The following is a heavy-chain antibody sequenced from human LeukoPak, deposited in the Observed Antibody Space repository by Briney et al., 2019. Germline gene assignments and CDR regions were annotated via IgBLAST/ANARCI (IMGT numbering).Heavy chain of an antibody. CDR1: GFTFSNYG. Sequence: GGSLRLSCAASGFTFSNYGMSWVRQAPGKGLEWVSTISGSGSATYNAGSVKGRFTTSRDNSNNKLYLQMNSLRAEDTAVYYCAKTEAPAAIRAGSDYWGQGTLATVSS. J-gene: IGHJ4*02. V-gene: IGHV3-23*01. CDR2: ISGSGSAT. CDR3: AKTEAPAAIRAGSDY. D-gene: IGHD2-2*02.